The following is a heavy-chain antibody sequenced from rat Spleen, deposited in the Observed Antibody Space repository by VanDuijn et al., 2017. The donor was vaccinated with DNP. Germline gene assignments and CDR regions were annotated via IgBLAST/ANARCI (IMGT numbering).Heavy chain of an antibody. Sequence: EVQLVGSGGDLVQPGRSLKLSCAASGFTFNNYWMTWIRQVPGKGLEWVASITTSGDSTYSPDSVRGRFTVSRDDSTSTLYLQMDSLRSEDTATYYCTRGGTYYFDYWGQGVMVTVSS. CDR1: GFTFNNYW. CDR2: ITTSGDST. CDR3: TRGGTYYFDY. J-gene: IGHJ2*01. V-gene: IGHV5-31*01.